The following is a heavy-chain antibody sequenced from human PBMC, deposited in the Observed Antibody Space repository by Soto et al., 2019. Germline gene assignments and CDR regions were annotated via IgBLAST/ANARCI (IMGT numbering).Heavy chain of an antibody. J-gene: IGHJ4*02. D-gene: IGHD5-12*01. V-gene: IGHV3-48*01. CDR2: ISSSSSTI. CDR1: GFTFSSYS. CDR3: ASQSSEWLLFAS. Sequence: EVPLVESGGGLVQPGGSLRLSCAASGFTFSSYSMNWVRQAPGKGLEWVSYISSSSSTIYYADSVKGRFTISRDNAKNSLYLQMNRLRAEDTAVYYCASQSSEWLLFASWGQGTLVTVSS.